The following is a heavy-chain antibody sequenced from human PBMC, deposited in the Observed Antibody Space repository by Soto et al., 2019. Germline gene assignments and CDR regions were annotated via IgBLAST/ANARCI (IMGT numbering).Heavy chain of an antibody. J-gene: IGHJ5*02. D-gene: IGHD2-21*01. CDR1: GDSISRGGYY. CDR3: VRDGAGSCALGWFGP. V-gene: IGHV4-31*03. Sequence: QVQLQESGPGLVKPSQTLSLSCTVSGDSISRGGYYWNWIRQHARKGLEWIGYIYHSGSTNYNPSLNSRVTIPVATYKNQLSLELTNVTDADTAVYYCVRDGAGSCALGWFGPWGQGILVTVSS. CDR2: IYHSGST.